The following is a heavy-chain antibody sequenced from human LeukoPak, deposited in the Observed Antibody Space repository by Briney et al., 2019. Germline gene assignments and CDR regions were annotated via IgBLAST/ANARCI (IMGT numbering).Heavy chain of an antibody. Sequence: GGSLRLSCAASGFTFSSYNMNWVRQAPGKGLEWVSSISSGSGYIYYADSLKGRFTISRDNAKNSLYLQMNSLRAEDTAVYYCARDLVGPTIDYWGQGTLVTVSS. D-gene: IGHD1-26*01. J-gene: IGHJ4*02. CDR3: ARDLVGPTIDY. CDR1: GFTFSSYN. CDR2: ISSGSGYI. V-gene: IGHV3-21*01.